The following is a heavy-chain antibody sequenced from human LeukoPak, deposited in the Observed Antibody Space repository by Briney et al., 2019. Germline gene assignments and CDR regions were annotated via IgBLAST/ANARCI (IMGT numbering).Heavy chain of an antibody. J-gene: IGHJ3*02. CDR3: ARFLINDYDNSYDAFDI. V-gene: IGHV4-59*11. CDR1: GGSISSHY. CDR2: IDYSGST. D-gene: IGHD3-22*01. Sequence: SETLSLTCTVSGGSISSHYGGSIRQPPGRGLGWIGFIDYSGSTNSNPSLKSRVTISEDTSKNQLSLKLSSVTAADTAVYNFARFLINDYDNSYDAFDIWGQGTMVTVSS.